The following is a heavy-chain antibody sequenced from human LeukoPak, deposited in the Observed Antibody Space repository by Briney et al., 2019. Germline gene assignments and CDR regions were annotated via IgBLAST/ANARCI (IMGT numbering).Heavy chain of an antibody. CDR3: AKAPRYYDSSGYYIY. V-gene: IGHV3-30*18. J-gene: IGHJ4*02. Sequence: GGSLRLSCAASGFTFSSYGMHWVRQAPGKGLEWVAVISYDGSNKYYADSVKGRFTISRDNSKNTLYLQMNSLRAEDTAVYYCAKAPRYYDSSGYYIYWGQGTLVTVSS. CDR2: ISYDGSNK. D-gene: IGHD3-22*01. CDR1: GFTFSSYG.